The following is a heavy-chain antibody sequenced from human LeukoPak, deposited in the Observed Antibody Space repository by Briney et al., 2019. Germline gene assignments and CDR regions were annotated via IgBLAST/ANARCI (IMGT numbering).Heavy chain of an antibody. V-gene: IGHV1-69*04. D-gene: IGHD4-11*01. J-gene: IGHJ4*02. CDR2: IIPILGIA. Sequence: SVKVSCKASGGTFSSYTISWVRQAPGQGLEWMGRIIPILGIANYAQKFQGRVTITADKSTSTAYMELSSVRSEDTAVYYCARDAALTVTMAYYWGQGTLVTVSS. CDR1: GGTFSSYT. CDR3: ARDAALTVTMAYY.